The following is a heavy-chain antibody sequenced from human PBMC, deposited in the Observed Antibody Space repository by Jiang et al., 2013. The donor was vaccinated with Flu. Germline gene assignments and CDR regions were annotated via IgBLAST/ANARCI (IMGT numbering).Heavy chain of an antibody. CDR1: GLTFSSYA. V-gene: IGHV3-30*04. J-gene: IGHJ4*02. CDR3: ARVGKYYDILTGYFDY. CDR2: ISYDGSNK. D-gene: IGHD3-9*01. Sequence: QLLESGGGVVQPGRSLRLSCAASGLTFSSYAMHWVRQAPGKGLEWVAVISYDGSNKYYADSVKGRFTISRDNSKNTLYLQMNSLRAEDTAVYYCARVGKYYDILTGYFDYWGQGTLVTVSS.